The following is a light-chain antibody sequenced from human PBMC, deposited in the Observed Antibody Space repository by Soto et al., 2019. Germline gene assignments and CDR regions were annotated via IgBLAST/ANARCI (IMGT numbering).Light chain of an antibody. J-gene: IGLJ1*01. CDR1: SSDVGGHNY. V-gene: IGLV2-14*03. CDR2: DVS. Sequence: QCVLTQPASVSGSPGQSITIPCTGTSSDVGGHNYVSWYQQHPGKAPKLILYDVSDRPSGVSSRFSGSRSGNTASLTISGLQAEDEADYHCSSYTRGSFVFGTGTKVTVL. CDR3: SSYTRGSFV.